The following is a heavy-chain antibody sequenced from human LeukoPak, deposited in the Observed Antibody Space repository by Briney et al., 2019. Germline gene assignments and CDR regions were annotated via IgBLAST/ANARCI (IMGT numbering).Heavy chain of an antibody. CDR1: GYSISSGYY. CDR3: ASLPAVTYFDY. V-gene: IGHV4-38-2*02. J-gene: IGHJ4*02. Sequence: KPSETLSLTFTVSGYSISSGYYWAWIRQPPGKGVEWIGSIYQSGSTYYNPSLKSRVTISVDTSKNHFSLKLSSVTAADTAVYYCASLPAVTYFDYWGQGTLVTVSS. D-gene: IGHD2-2*01. CDR2: IYQSGST.